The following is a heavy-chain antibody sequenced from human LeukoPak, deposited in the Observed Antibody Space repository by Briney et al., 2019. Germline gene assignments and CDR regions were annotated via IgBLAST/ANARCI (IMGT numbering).Heavy chain of an antibody. Sequence: GESLKISCKGGGYSFTNYWIVWVRQMPGKGLEWMGVIYYDDSETQYSPSFQGQVTISVDKSISTVYLQWSSLKASDTAMYYCARLSSGQWLVPFDYWGQGTLVTVSS. V-gene: IGHV5-51*01. J-gene: IGHJ4*02. CDR1: GYSFTNYW. D-gene: IGHD6-19*01. CDR2: IYYDDSET. CDR3: ARLSSGQWLVPFDY.